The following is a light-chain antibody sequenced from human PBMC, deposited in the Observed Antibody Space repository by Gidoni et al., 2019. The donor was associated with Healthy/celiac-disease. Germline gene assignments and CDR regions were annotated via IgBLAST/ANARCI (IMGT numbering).Light chain of an antibody. CDR1: KLGDKY. CDR2: QDS. CDR3: QAWDSSTVV. J-gene: IGLJ2*01. V-gene: IGLV3-1*01. Sequence: YELTQPPSVSVSPGQPASIPCSGDKLGDKYACWYQQKPCQSPVLVIYQDSKRPSGIPERFSGSNSGNTATLTISGTQAMDEADYYCQAWDSSTVVFGGGTKLTVL.